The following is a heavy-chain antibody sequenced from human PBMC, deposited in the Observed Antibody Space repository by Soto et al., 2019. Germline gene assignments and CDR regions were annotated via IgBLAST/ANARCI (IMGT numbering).Heavy chain of an antibody. CDR1: GLTFDDYT. D-gene: IGHD6-13*01. CDR3: AKDGAAAGTPYYYYGMDV. J-gene: IGHJ6*02. Sequence: PGGSLRLSCAASGLTFDDYTMHWVRQAPGKGLEWVSLISWDGGSTYYADSVKGRFTISRDNSKNSLYLQMNSLRTEDTALYYCAKDGAAAGTPYYYYGMDVWGQGTTVTVSS. V-gene: IGHV3-43*01. CDR2: ISWDGGST.